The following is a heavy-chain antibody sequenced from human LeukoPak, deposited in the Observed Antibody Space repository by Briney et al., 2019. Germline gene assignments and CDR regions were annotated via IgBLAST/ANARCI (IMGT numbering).Heavy chain of an antibody. D-gene: IGHD3-3*01. Sequence: SETLSLTCTVSGGSMSSYYWSWIRQPVGKGLEWVGRIYSSGNTIYNPSLKSRLTMSVDTSKNQFSLKLSSVTAADTAVYYCARQFHHDFWSLNAFDVWGQGTMVTASS. CDR3: ARQFHHDFWSLNAFDV. V-gene: IGHV4-4*07. J-gene: IGHJ3*01. CDR2: IYSSGNT. CDR1: GGSMSSYY.